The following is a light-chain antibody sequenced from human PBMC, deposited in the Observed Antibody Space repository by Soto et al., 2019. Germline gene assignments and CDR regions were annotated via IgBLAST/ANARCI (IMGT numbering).Light chain of an antibody. Sequence: ALAQPASVSGAPGQSITISRTGTSSDVGGYNYVSWYQHHPGKAPKLMIYDVSNRPSGVSNRFSGSKSGNAASLTISGLQPEDEADYYCSSYTTSNTRQIVFGTGTKVTVL. V-gene: IGLV2-14*03. CDR3: SSYTTSNTRQIV. CDR1: SSDVGGYNY. CDR2: DVS. J-gene: IGLJ1*01.